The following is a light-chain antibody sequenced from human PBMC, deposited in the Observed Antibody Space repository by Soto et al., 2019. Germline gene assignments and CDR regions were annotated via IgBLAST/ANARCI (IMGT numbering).Light chain of an antibody. CDR3: SSYAGSSIPVA. CDR1: SSDVGGYNF. Sequence: QSALTQPPSASGSPGQSVTISCTGASSDVGGYNFDSWYQHHPGKAPRLMIYDVTQRPSGVPDRFSGSKSGNTASLTVSGLQVDDEAYYYCSSYAGSSIPVAFGGGTQLTVL. V-gene: IGLV2-8*01. CDR2: DVT. J-gene: IGLJ2*01.